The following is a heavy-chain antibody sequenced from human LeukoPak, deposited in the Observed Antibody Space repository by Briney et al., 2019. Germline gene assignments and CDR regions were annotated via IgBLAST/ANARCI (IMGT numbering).Heavy chain of an antibody. V-gene: IGHV1-2*02. Sequence: ASVKVSCKASGYIFNDYYMHWVRQAPGQGLEWMGWINPNSGFTNYAQKFQGRVSMTRDMSISTAYMELSSLRSDDTAVYYCARDKSTTVRFLQYYWGQGTLVTVSS. D-gene: IGHD3-3*01. J-gene: IGHJ4*02. CDR1: GYIFNDYY. CDR3: ARDKSTTVRFLQYY. CDR2: INPNSGFT.